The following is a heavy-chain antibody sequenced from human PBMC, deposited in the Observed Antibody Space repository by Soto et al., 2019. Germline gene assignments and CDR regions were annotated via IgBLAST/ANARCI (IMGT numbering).Heavy chain of an antibody. J-gene: IGHJ6*02. CDR3: AKDPQTYYYGSGSFRYGMDV. Sequence: GGSLRLSCAASGFTFSSYAMSWVRQAPGKGLEWVSAISGSGGSTYYADSVKGRFTISRDNSKNTLYLQMNSLRAEDTAVYYCAKDPQTYYYGSGSFRYGMDVWGQGTTVTVS. D-gene: IGHD3-10*01. V-gene: IGHV3-23*01. CDR2: ISGSGGST. CDR1: GFTFSSYA.